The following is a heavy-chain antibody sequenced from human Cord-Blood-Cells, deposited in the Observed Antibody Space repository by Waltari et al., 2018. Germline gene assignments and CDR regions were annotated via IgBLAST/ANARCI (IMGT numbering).Heavy chain of an antibody. Sequence: QVQLVQSGAEVKKPGASVKVSCKASGYTFTSSDINRVRPATGQGLEWMGWMNPNSGNTGYEQKFQGRVTITRNTSISTAYMELSSLRSEDTAVYYCARGLAGYSSGWYNYWGQGTLVTVSS. V-gene: IGHV1-8*03. J-gene: IGHJ4*02. CDR3: ARGLAGYSSGWYNY. CDR2: MNPNSGNT. CDR1: GYTFTSSD. D-gene: IGHD6-19*01.